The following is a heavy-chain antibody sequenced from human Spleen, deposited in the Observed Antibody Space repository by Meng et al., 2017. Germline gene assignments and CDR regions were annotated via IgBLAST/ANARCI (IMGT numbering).Heavy chain of an antibody. Sequence: QVERQGSGPAVAQPLQHLSLPCTVSVCSISTGGYYWNWIRHLPGKGLEWIGYIYYSGSTFSNPSLKSRVTMSVDTSKNQFALHLTSVTAADTAVYYCARDGVGYGSGTNKWFDPWGQGTLVTVSS. CDR3: ARDGVGYGSGTNKWFDP. D-gene: IGHD3-10*01. J-gene: IGHJ5*02. CDR2: IYYSGST. V-gene: IGHV4-31*03. CDR1: VCSISTGGYY.